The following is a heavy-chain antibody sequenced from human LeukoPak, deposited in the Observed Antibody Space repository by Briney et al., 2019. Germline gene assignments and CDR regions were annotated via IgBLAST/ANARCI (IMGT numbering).Heavy chain of an antibody. D-gene: IGHD6-13*01. CDR3: AREVIAAADFDAFDI. V-gene: IGHV1-8*01. J-gene: IGHJ3*02. CDR1: GYTFTRYD. Sequence: ASVKVSCKASGYTFTRYDINWVRQATGQGLEWMGWMNPNSGNTGYAQKFQGRVTMTRNTSISTAYMELSSLRSEDTAVYYCAREVIAAADFDAFDIWGQGTMVTVSS. CDR2: MNPNSGNT.